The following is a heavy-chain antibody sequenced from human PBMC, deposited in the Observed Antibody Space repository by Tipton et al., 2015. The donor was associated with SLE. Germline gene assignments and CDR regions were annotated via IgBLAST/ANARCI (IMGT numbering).Heavy chain of an antibody. D-gene: IGHD2-15*01. J-gene: IGHJ4*02. Sequence: TLSLTCTVSGYSISSGYYWGWIRQPPGKGLEWIGYIYYSGSTNYNPSLKSRVTISVDTSKNQFSLKLSSVTAADTAVYYCARGTDIVVVNYWSQGTLVTVSS. CDR3: ARGTDIVVVNY. CDR2: IYYSGST. V-gene: IGHV4-38-2*02. CDR1: GYSISSGYY.